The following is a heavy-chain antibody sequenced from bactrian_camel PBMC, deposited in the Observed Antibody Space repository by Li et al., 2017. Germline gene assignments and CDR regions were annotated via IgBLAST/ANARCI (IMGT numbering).Heavy chain of an antibody. CDR3: AADSSGGIYCVRPLAYSPWPY. V-gene: IGHV3-3*01. CDR2: SDQQGSTR. CDR1: GGTIDGYC. D-gene: IGHD2*01. Sequence: SCAVSGGTIDGYCVGWIRQVPGKEREGVAGSDQQGSTRYKESVKGRFTLSEDNAKNTVYLQLNSLKPEDTAMYYCAADSSGGIYCVRPLAYSPWPYSGPGTQVTVS. J-gene: IGHJ4*01.